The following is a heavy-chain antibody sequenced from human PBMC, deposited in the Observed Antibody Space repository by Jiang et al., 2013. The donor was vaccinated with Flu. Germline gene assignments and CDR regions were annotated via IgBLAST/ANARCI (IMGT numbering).Heavy chain of an antibody. CDR3: ARVGYSSGDFDY. CDR1: GLIFSDHY. D-gene: IGHD6-19*01. CDR2: IGNNPNSYTT. V-gene: IGHV3-72*01. J-gene: IGHJ4*02. Sequence: SLRLSCAASGLIFSDHYMDWVRQAPGKGLEWVARIGNNPNSYTTEYAASVKGRFTISRDNSKNSLYLQMNSLKTEDTAVYYCARVGYSSGDFDYWGQGTLVTVSS.